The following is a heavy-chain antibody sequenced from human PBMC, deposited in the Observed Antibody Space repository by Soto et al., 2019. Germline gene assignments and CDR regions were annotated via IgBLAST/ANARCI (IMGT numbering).Heavy chain of an antibody. D-gene: IGHD2-21*02. V-gene: IGHV1-69*12. CDR3: ASTMVVTASSDAFDI. Sequence: QVQLVQSGAEVKKPGSSVKVSCKASGGTFSNYAINWVRQAPGQGLEWMGGMIPIFGTAYYAQNFQGRVTITADESTSTAYMELSSLRSDDTAVYYCASTMVVTASSDAFDIWGQGTMVTVSS. CDR1: GGTFSNYA. CDR2: MIPIFGTA. J-gene: IGHJ3*02.